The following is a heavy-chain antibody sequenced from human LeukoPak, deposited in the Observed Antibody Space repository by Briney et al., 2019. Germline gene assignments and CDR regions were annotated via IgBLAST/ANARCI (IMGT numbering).Heavy chain of an antibody. D-gene: IGHD6-13*01. Sequence: GGSLRLSCAASGFTFSTYRMSWVRQAPGKGLEWVANIKRDGSEKHYVDSVKGRFTISRDNAKNSLYLQMSSLRAEDTAVYYCARRRAAAGRAWYYYYYMDVWGKGTTVTISS. CDR3: ARRRAAAGRAWYYYYYMDV. V-gene: IGHV3-7*01. CDR2: IKRDGSEK. CDR1: GFTFSTYR. J-gene: IGHJ6*03.